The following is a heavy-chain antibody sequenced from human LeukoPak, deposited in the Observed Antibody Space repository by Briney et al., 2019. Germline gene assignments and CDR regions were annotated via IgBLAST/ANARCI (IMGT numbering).Heavy chain of an antibody. Sequence: PSETLSLTCTVSGGSISSYYWSWIRQPPGKGLEWTGYIYYSGSTSYSPSLKSRVTISADTSKNQFSLKLSSVTAADTAVYYCARCIGSSSFARWFDPWGQGTLVTVSS. D-gene: IGHD6-6*01. V-gene: IGHV4-59*01. CDR2: IYYSGST. CDR3: ARCIGSSSFARWFDP. J-gene: IGHJ5*02. CDR1: GGSISSYY.